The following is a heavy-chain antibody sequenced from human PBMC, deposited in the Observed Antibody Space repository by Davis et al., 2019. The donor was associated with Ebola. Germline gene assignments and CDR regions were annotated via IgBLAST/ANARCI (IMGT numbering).Heavy chain of an antibody. CDR1: AYTFTSYD. Sequence: ASVKVSCKASAYTFTSYDINWVRQATGQGLEWMGIINPSGGSTTYAQKFKGRVTMTRDTSARTVYMELSSLRSEDTAVYYCARGRGHYEYSGGDYWGQGTLVTVSS. J-gene: IGHJ4*02. CDR3: ARGRGHYEYSGGDY. CDR2: INPSGGST. V-gene: IGHV1-46*01. D-gene: IGHD2-21*01.